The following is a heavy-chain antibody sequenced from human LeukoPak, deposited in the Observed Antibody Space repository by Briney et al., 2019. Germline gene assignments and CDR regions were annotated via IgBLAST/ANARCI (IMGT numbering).Heavy chain of an antibody. J-gene: IGHJ1*01. CDR3: ASDSYSPEYFQH. CDR1: GFSVSNNY. Sequence: GGSLRLSCAASGFSVSNNYMSWVRQAPGKGLEWVSVIYSGGSTFYADSVKGRFTISRDNSKNTLYLQMNSPRAEDTAVYYCASDSYSPEYFQHWGQGTLVTVSS. D-gene: IGHD2-15*01. V-gene: IGHV3-66*01. CDR2: IYSGGST.